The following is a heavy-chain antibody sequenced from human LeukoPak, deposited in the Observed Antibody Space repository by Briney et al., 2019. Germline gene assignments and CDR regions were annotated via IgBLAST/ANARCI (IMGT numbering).Heavy chain of an antibody. J-gene: IGHJ6*03. V-gene: IGHV4-59*01. Sequence: PSETLSLTCTVSGGSISSYYWSWIRQPPGKGLEWIGYIYYSGNTNYNPSLKSRVTISVDTSKNQFSLKLSSVTAADTAVYYCARAPITIFGNYYYMDVWGKGTTVTVSS. CDR2: IYYSGNT. CDR3: ARAPITIFGNYYYMDV. CDR1: GGSISSYY. D-gene: IGHD3-3*01.